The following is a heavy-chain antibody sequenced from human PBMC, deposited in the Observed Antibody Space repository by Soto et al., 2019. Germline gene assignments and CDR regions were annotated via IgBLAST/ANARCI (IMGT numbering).Heavy chain of an antibody. Sequence: PSETLSLTCAVYGESFSGYYWSWIRQPPGKGLEWTGEINHSGSTNYNPSLKSRVTISVDTSKNQFSLKLSSVTAADTAVYYCARGPPSIAASPYYYYYYMDVWGKGTTVTVSS. CDR2: INHSGST. CDR1: GESFSGYY. D-gene: IGHD6-13*01. V-gene: IGHV4-34*01. J-gene: IGHJ6*03. CDR3: ARGPPSIAASPYYYYYYMDV.